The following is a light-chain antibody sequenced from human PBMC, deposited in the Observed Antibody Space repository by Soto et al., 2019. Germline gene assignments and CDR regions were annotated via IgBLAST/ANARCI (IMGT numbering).Light chain of an antibody. Sequence: QSVLTQPASVSGSPGQSITISCTGTSSDVGGYNYVSWYQQHPGKAPKLMIYDVSNRPSGVSNRFSGSKSGNMASLTISGLQAEDEADYYCSSYTSSSTHVVFGGGTKVTVL. CDR3: SSYTSSSTHVV. J-gene: IGLJ2*01. CDR1: SSDVGGYNY. V-gene: IGLV2-14*01. CDR2: DVS.